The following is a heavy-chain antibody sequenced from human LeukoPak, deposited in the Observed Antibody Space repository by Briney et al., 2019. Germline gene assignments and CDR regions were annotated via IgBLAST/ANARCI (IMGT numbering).Heavy chain of an antibody. CDR1: GGSISGWY. CDR2: IYYSGST. CDR3: ARDSSAYYFDY. V-gene: IGHV4-59*06. D-gene: IGHD5-24*01. J-gene: IGHJ4*02. Sequence: PSETLSLTCTVSGGSISGWYWSWIRQPPGKGLEWIGYIYYSGSTYYNPSLKSRVTISVDTSKNQFSLKLSSVTAADTAVYYCARDSSAYYFDYWGQGTLVTVSS.